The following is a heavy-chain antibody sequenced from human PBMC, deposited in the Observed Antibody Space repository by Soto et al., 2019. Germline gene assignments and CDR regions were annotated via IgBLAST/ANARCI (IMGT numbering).Heavy chain of an antibody. Sequence: EVQVVESGGGLVQPGESLRLSCAASGFRYRDHWMSWVRQAPGKGPEWVANIHPDLSDISYVDSVKGRFTISRDNPKNSVYLQMNSLRVEDTAIYYCVRGHGWFDPWGQGALVTVSS. J-gene: IGHJ5*02. CDR1: GFRYRDHW. CDR3: VRGHGWFDP. V-gene: IGHV3-7*01. CDR2: IHPDLSDI.